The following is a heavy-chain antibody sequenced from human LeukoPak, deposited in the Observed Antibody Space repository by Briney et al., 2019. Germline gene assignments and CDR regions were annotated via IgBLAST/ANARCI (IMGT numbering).Heavy chain of an antibody. Sequence: SGGSLRLSCAASGFTFSNYAMSWVRQAPGKGLEWVSTISNTGSDTYYADSAKGRFTISRDNAKNSVYLQMNSLRVEDTAIYYCARDSSSWSRDFWGQGTLVTVSS. V-gene: IGHV3-21*01. J-gene: IGHJ4*02. CDR2: ISNTGSDT. CDR3: ARDSSSWSRDF. D-gene: IGHD2-8*02. CDR1: GFTFSNYA.